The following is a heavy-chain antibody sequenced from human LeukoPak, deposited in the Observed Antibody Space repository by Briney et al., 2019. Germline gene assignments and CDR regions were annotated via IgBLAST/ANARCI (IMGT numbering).Heavy chain of an antibody. J-gene: IGHJ4*02. V-gene: IGHV3-23*01. CDR1: GFTFSSYE. CDR3: AKALGYFDY. CDR2: ISGSGGST. D-gene: IGHD7-27*01. Sequence: TGGSLRLSCAASGFTFSSYEMNWVRQAPGKGLEWVSAISGSGGSTYYADSVKGRFTISRDNSKNTLYLQMNSPRAEDTAVYYCAKALGYFDYWGQGTLVTVSS.